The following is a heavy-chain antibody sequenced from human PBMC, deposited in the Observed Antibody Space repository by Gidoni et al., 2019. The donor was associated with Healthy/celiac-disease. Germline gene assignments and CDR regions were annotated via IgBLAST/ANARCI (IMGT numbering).Heavy chain of an antibody. J-gene: IGHJ6*02. CDR1: GYTFTSYA. CDR3: ARGHRITIFGVVIQNYYYYGMDV. D-gene: IGHD3-3*01. Sequence: QVQLVQSGAEEKKPGASVKVSCKTSGYTFTSYAMHWVRQAPGQRLEWMGWINAGNGTTKYSQKFQGRVTITRDTSASTAYMELSSLRSEDTAVYYCARGHRITIFGVVIQNYYYYGMDVWGQGTTVTVSS. CDR2: INAGNGTT. V-gene: IGHV1-3*05.